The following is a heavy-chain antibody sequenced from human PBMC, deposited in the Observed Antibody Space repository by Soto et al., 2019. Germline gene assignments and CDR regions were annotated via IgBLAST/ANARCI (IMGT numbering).Heavy chain of an antibody. J-gene: IGHJ6*02. Sequence: QVQLVQSGAEVKKPGASVKVSCKASGYTFTSYGISWVRQAPGQGLEWMGWISAYNGNTNYAQKLQGRVTMTTDTSTSTDYMELRSLRSDDTAVYYCAREHSSGSYAHYYYGMDVWGQGTTVTVSS. CDR2: ISAYNGNT. D-gene: IGHD6-19*01. V-gene: IGHV1-18*01. CDR1: GYTFTSYG. CDR3: AREHSSGSYAHYYYGMDV.